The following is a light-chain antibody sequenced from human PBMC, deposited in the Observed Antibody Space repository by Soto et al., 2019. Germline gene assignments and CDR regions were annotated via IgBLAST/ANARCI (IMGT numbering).Light chain of an antibody. J-gene: IGKJ4*01. CDR1: QSVGYH. V-gene: IGKV3-20*01. CDR2: AAA. Sequence: EIVLTQSPATLSLSPGERATLSCRASQSVGYHLAWYQQRPGQAPRLLIYAAASRAAGVPDRFSGSGSGTDFTLTITRLGPEDFAVYFCQQYDTSPLTFGGGTKV. CDR3: QQYDTSPLT.